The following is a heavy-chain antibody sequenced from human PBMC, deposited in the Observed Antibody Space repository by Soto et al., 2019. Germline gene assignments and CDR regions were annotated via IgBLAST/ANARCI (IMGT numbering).Heavy chain of an antibody. V-gene: IGHV3-9*01. J-gene: IGHJ6*03. CDR2: ISWNSGSI. CDR3: AKEVYAPYYYYYYMDV. D-gene: IGHD2-8*01. CDR1: GFTFDDYA. Sequence: SLRLSCAASGFTFDDYAMHWVRQAPGKGLEWVSGISWNSGSIGYADSVKGRFTISRDNAKNSLYLQMNSLRAEDTALYYCAKEVYAPYYYYYYMDVWGKGTTVTVSS.